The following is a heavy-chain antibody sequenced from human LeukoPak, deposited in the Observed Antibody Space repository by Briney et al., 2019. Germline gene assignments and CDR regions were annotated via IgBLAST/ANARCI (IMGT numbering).Heavy chain of an antibody. V-gene: IGHV3-48*01. CDR3: ARPDRRASYSHFDY. J-gene: IGHJ4*02. CDR2: ISSSSSTI. CDR1: GFTLGHYL. D-gene: IGHD3-10*01. Sequence: GGSLRLSCASSGFTLGHYLMNSVGQAPGKGLEWVSYISSSSSTIYYADAVKGRFTISRDNAKNSMYLQMNSLRVQDTAVYYCARPDRRASYSHFDYWGQGTLVTVSS.